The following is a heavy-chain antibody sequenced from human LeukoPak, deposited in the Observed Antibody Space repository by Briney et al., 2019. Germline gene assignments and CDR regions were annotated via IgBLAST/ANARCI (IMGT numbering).Heavy chain of an antibody. CDR1: GYTFSSYD. V-gene: IGHV1-8*01. D-gene: IGHD3-16*01. J-gene: IGHJ6*02. CDR2: MNPDSGNT. Sequence: ASVKVSCKPSGYTFSSYDIHWVRQATGQGLEWMGWMNPDSGNTGYAQKFQGRVTMTRNTSISTAYMELSSLRSDDTAVYYCARDSYYDYVWGSLNRNYYYGMDVWGQGTTVTVSS. CDR3: ARDSYYDYVWGSLNRNYYYGMDV.